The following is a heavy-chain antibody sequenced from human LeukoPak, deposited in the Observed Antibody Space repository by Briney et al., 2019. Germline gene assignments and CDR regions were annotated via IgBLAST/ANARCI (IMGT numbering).Heavy chain of an antibody. CDR3: ARLGVEAYDSSGYYYFDY. CDR2: IYPGDSDT. V-gene: IGHV5-51*01. Sequence: GESLKISCKSSGYSFTNYWIGWGRQMPGKGLEWMGTIYPGDSDTRYRPSFQGQVTISADKSISTAYLQWSSLKASDTAMYYCARLGVEAYDSSGYYYFDYWGQGAVVSVPS. D-gene: IGHD3-22*01. J-gene: IGHJ4*02. CDR1: GYSFTNYW.